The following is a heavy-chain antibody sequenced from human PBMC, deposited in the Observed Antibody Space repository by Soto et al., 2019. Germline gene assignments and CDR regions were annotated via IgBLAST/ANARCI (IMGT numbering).Heavy chain of an antibody. CDR2: IDYSGST. CDR1: GGSISSGDYY. CDR3: AREVGCSGGSCFLDY. D-gene: IGHD2-15*01. Sequence: KPSETLSLTCTVSGGSISSGDYYWRWIRQPPGEGLDWIGNIDYSGSTYYNPSLKSRVTISVDTSKNRFSLKLSSVTAADTAVYYCAREVGCSGGSCFLDYWGQGTLDTVSS. V-gene: IGHV4-30-4*01. J-gene: IGHJ4*02.